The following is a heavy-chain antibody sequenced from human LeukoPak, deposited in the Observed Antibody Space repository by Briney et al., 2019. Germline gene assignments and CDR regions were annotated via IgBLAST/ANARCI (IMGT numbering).Heavy chain of an antibody. Sequence: GGSLRLSCAASGFTFDEYGMRWVRQAPGKGLEWVSGINWNGGSTGYADSVKGRFTISRDNAKNSLYLQMNSLRAEDTALYYCASFGSNYDILTGDYWGQGTLVTVSS. CDR3: ASFGSNYDILTGDY. CDR2: INWNGGST. CDR1: GFTFDEYG. V-gene: IGHV3-20*04. J-gene: IGHJ4*02. D-gene: IGHD3-9*01.